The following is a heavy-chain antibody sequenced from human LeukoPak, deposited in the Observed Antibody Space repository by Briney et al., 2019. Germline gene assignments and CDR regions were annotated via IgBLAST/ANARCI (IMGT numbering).Heavy chain of an antibody. Sequence: ASVKVSCKVSGYTPTALSMHWVRPAPGKGLEWMGGLDPEDGETMYAQKFQGRVSMTTDTSTDTAYMELSSLRSEDTAVYYCATPRSEGAFDIWGQGTMVTVSS. CDR1: GYTPTALS. J-gene: IGHJ3*02. CDR3: ATPRSEGAFDI. CDR2: LDPEDGET. V-gene: IGHV1-24*01.